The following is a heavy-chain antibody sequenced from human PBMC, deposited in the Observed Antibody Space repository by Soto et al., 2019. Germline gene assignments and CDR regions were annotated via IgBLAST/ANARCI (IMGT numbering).Heavy chain of an antibody. CDR2: IYAGQSDT. D-gene: IGHD3-22*01. Sequence: SSRSSPDHQKTGKGLEWMGIIYAGQSDTRYSPSFQDQVTISADKSISTAYLQWTSLKASDSAMYYCARPMNFYYSSASSFWGQG. CDR1: SSR. V-gene: IGHV5-51*07. J-gene: IGHJ4*02. CDR3: ARPMNFYYSSASSF.